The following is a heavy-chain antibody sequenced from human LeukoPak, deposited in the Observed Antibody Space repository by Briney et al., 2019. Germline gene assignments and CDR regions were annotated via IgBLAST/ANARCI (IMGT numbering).Heavy chain of an antibody. Sequence: GGSLQLASAASGLSISNFWMRWVRQAPGKGPEWVANIRPDGSGTDYVDSVKGRFTISRDNAKNSLYLQMNSLRAGDTAVYYCARDSSGYFDYWGQGALVTVSS. J-gene: IGHJ4*02. V-gene: IGHV3-7*01. CDR3: ARDSSGYFDY. CDR2: IRPDGSGT. CDR1: GLSISNFW. D-gene: IGHD3-22*01.